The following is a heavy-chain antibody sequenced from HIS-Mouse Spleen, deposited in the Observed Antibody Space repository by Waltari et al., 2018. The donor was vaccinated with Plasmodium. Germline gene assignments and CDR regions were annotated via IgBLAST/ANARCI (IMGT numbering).Heavy chain of an antibody. D-gene: IGHD6-13*01. CDR3: ARDLAAAGHFDY. V-gene: IGHV1-2*02. CDR2: INPNSGGT. J-gene: IGHJ4*02. CDR1: GCSFTGYY. Sequence: QVQLVQSGAEVQKPGASVKVSCKASGCSFTGYYMHGVRQAPGQGLEWMGWINPNSGGTNYAQKFQGRVTMTRDTSISTAYMELSRLRSDDTAVYYCARDLAAAGHFDYWGQGTLVTVSS.